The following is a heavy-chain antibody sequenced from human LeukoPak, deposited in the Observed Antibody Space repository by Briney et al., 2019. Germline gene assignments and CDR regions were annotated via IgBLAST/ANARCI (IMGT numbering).Heavy chain of an antibody. CDR2: ITGNSHTI. J-gene: IGHJ4*02. CDR3: ARDMGIVTGYYVDY. CDR1: GFTFNTYS. V-gene: IGHV3-48*01. Sequence: AGGSLRLSCEASGFTFNTYSVNWVRQAPGKGLEWISYITGNSHTIYYADSVKGRFTISRDNAKNSLYLQMNSLRAEDTAVYYCARDMGIVTGYYVDYWGQGTLVTVSS. D-gene: IGHD3-9*01.